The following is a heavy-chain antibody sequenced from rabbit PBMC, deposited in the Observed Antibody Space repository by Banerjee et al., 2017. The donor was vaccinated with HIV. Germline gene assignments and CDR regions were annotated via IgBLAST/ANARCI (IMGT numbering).Heavy chain of an antibody. CDR2: IDTSSGNT. J-gene: IGHJ4*01. D-gene: IGHD8-1*01. V-gene: IGHV1S45*01. Sequence: QEQLEESGGDLVKPGASLTLTCTASGFSFSISYYMCWVRQAPGKGLEWIACIDTSSGNTYFASWAKGRFTISKTSSTTVTLQMTSLTAADTATYFCARSDAGNSCYNWYFVLWGPGTLVTVS. CDR3: ARSDAGNSCYNWYFVL. CDR1: GFSFSISYY.